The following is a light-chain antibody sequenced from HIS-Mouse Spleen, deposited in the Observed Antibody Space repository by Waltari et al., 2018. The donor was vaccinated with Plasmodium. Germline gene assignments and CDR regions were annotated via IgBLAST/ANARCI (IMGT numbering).Light chain of an antibody. Sequence: QSVLSQSPSVSAAPAQKVTISCSGSSANTGHHPVTGYQQLPGTAPKLPIYDNNERPSGIPDRFSGSKSGTSATLGITGLQTGDEADYYCGTWDSSLSAGVVFGGGTKLTVL. J-gene: IGLJ2*01. CDR2: DNN. V-gene: IGLV1-51*01. CDR3: GTWDSSLSAGVV. CDR1: SANTGHHP.